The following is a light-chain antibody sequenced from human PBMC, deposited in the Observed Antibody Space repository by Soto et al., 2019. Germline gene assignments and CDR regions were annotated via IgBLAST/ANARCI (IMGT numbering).Light chain of an antibody. J-gene: IGLJ2*01. Sequence: QSALTQPPSASGSPGQSVTISCTGASSDVGGYNFVSWYQQHPGKAPKLMIYDVTKRPSGVPDRFSGSKSGNTASLTVSGLQADDEPDYYCSSYAGSSVPVAFGGGTQLTVL. V-gene: IGLV2-8*01. CDR3: SSYAGSSVPVA. CDR1: SSDVGGYNF. CDR2: DVT.